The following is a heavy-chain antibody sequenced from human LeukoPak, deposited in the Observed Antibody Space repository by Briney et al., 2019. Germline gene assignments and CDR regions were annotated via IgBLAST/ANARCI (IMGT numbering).Heavy chain of an antibody. D-gene: IGHD6-19*01. V-gene: IGHV3-49*04. CDR1: GFTFEYYA. J-gene: IGHJ4*02. CDR2: IRTKAYGGTT. Sequence: GGSLRLSCTASGFTFEYYAMSWVRQAPGKGLEWVGFIRTKAYGGTTDYATSVKGRFTISRDDSKSIAYLQMDSLKTEDTAVYFCTRDPTVPGTPDFRGQGTLVTVSS. CDR3: TRDPTVPGTPDF.